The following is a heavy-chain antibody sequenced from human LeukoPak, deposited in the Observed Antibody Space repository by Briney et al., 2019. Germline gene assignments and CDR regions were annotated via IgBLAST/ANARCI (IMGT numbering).Heavy chain of an antibody. D-gene: IGHD2-15*01. CDR3: ARMYCSGGSCYFDY. J-gene: IGHJ4*02. Sequence: GGSLRLSCAASGFTFSSYWMHWVRHAPGKGLVWVSRINSDGSSTSYADSVKGRFTISRDNAKNTLYLQMNSLRAEDTAVYYCARMYCSGGSCYFDYWGQGTLVTVSS. V-gene: IGHV3-74*01. CDR1: GFTFSSYW. CDR2: INSDGSST.